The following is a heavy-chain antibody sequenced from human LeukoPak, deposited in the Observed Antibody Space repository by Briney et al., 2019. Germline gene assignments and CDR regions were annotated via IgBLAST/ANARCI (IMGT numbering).Heavy chain of an antibody. V-gene: IGHV1-46*01. CDR1: GYTFTSYY. J-gene: IGHJ6*02. Sequence: ASVKVSCKASGYTFTSYYMHWVRQAPGQGLEWMGIINPSGGSTSYAQKFQGRVTMTRDTSTSTVYMELSSLRSEDTAVYYCAREVVGGYGGLYYYGMDVWGQGTTVTVSS. CDR2: INPSGGST. D-gene: IGHD4-23*01. CDR3: AREVVGGYGGLYYYGMDV.